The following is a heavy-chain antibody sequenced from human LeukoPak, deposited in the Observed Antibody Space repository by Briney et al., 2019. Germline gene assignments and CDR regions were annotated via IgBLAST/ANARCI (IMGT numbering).Heavy chain of an antibody. CDR2: ISGSGSAI. Sequence: TGGSLRLSCAASGFTFSDYYMSWIRQAPGKGLEWVSYISGSGSAIYYADSVRGRFTISRDNAKNSLHLQMNSLRAEDSAIYYCATWNGANSVMVFDYWGLGTLVTVSS. CDR3: ATWNGANSVMVFDY. CDR1: GFTFSDYY. J-gene: IGHJ4*02. V-gene: IGHV3-11*01. D-gene: IGHD5-18*01.